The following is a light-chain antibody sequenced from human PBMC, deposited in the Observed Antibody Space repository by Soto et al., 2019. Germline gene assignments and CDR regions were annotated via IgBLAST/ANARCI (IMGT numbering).Light chain of an antibody. CDR2: DVS. CDR1: QDIRGA. CDR3: QQFHSYPIT. V-gene: IGKV1-13*02. J-gene: IGKJ5*01. Sequence: AIQVTQSPYSLSASVGARVTMTCRASQDIRGALAWYQQKSGTPPNLLIYDVSTLEGVFPSRFSGRGSGTEFTLTISSLQPEDCRTDYCQQFHSYPITFGHGTRLEIK.